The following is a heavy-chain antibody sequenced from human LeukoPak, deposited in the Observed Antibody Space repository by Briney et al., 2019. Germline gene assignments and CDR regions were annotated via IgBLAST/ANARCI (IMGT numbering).Heavy chain of an antibody. Sequence: SDTLSLTCTVSGGSISSSSYYWSWIRQPPGKGLEWIGYIYYSGSTNYNPSLKSRVTISVDTSKNQFSLKLSSVTAADTAVYYCARRSGAVRGVVWFDPWGQGTLVTVSS. CDR3: ARRSGAVRGVVWFDP. CDR2: IYYSGST. CDR1: GGSISSSSYY. J-gene: IGHJ5*02. D-gene: IGHD3-10*01. V-gene: IGHV4-61*01.